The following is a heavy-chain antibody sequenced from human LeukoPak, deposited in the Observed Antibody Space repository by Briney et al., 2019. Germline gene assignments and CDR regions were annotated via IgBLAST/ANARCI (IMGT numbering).Heavy chain of an antibody. Sequence: SVKVSCKASGGTFSSYAISWVRQAPGQGLEWMGRIIPILGIANYAQKFQGRVTITADKSTSTAYMELSSLRSEDTAVYYCARWAPGSYSKRFDYWGQGTLVTVSS. CDR1: GGTFSSYA. CDR3: ARWAPGSYSKRFDY. J-gene: IGHJ4*02. CDR2: IIPILGIA. D-gene: IGHD1-26*01. V-gene: IGHV1-69*04.